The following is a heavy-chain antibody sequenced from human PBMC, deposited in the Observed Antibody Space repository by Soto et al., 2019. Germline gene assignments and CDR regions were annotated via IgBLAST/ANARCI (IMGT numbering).Heavy chain of an antibody. CDR1: GGSISSHSYY. J-gene: IGHJ4*02. V-gene: IGHV4-39*01. D-gene: IGHD3-16*01. CDR2: MYYSGAT. Sequence: QLQLQESGPGLVKPSETLSLACTVSGGSISSHSYYWDWIRQPPGKGLEWIGSMYYSGATYHNPSLQSRVTLSVDTSKNQFSLHLSSVTAADTAVYYCARHAAYDSVWGKSDGSDYWGQGTLVTVSS. CDR3: ARHAAYDSVWGKSDGSDY.